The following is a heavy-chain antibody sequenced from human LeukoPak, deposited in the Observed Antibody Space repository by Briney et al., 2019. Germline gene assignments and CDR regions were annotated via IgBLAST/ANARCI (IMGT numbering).Heavy chain of an antibody. CDR3: ARSVEMATSYYFDY. CDR2: IYHSGST. D-gene: IGHD5-24*01. J-gene: IGHJ4*02. CDR1: GGSLSGYY. Sequence: SETLSLTCAVSGGSLSGYYWSWIRQPPGKGLEWIGSIYHSGSTYYNPSLKSRVTISVDTSKNQFSLKLSSVTAADTAVCYCARSVEMATSYYFDYWGQGTLVTVSS. V-gene: IGHV4-38-2*01.